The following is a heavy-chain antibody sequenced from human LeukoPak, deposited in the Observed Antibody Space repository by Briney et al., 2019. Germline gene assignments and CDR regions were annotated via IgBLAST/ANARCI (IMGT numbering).Heavy chain of an antibody. CDR2: IYYSGTT. Sequence: SETLSLTCTVSGGSISNYYWSWVRQPPGKGLEWIGFIYYSGTTSYNPSLKSRVTISVDTSKNEFSGTAVYYCGRHKPEMGAKTFDYWGQGTLVTVSS. CDR1: GGSISNYY. J-gene: IGHJ4*02. D-gene: IGHD3-10*01. CDR3: KTFDY. V-gene: IGHV4-59*01.